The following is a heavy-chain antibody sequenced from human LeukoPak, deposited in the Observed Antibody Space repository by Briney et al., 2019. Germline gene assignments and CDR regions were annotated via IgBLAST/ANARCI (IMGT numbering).Heavy chain of an antibody. J-gene: IGHJ6*02. CDR2: IIPIFGTA. CDR1: GGTFSSYA. V-gene: IGHV1-69*13. D-gene: IGHD4-17*01. Sequence: SVKVSCKASGGTFSSYAISWVRQAPGQGLEWMGGIIPIFGTANYAQKFQGRVTITADESTSTAYMELSSLGSEDTAVYYCARGSLYDYGDYYGMDVWGQGTTVTVSS. CDR3: ARGSLYDYGDYYGMDV.